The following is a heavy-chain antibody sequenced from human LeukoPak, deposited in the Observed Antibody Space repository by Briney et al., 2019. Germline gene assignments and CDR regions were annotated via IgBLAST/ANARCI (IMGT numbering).Heavy chain of an antibody. CDR1: GFTFSSYT. J-gene: IGHJ6*03. CDR3: ARDGDTVLTRGYYYYMDV. D-gene: IGHD4-23*01. V-gene: IGHV3-21*01. CDR2: ISTSSSYI. Sequence: GGSLRLSCAASGFTFSSYTMNWVRQAPGKGLEWVSSISTSSSYIYYADSVKGRFTISRDNAKKSLYLQMNSLRAEETAVYYCARDGDTVLTRGYYYYMDVWGKGTTVTVSS.